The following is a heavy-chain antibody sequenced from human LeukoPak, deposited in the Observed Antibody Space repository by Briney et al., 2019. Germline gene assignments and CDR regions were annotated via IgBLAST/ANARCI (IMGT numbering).Heavy chain of an antibody. J-gene: IGHJ5*02. CDR3: AREIEDIVLMGWFDP. CDR1: GYTFTSYG. Sequence: GASVKVSCKASGYTFTSYGISWVRQAPGQELEWMGWISAYNGNTNYAQKLKGRVTMTTDISTSTAYMELRSLRSDDTAVYYCAREIEDIVLMGWFDPWGQGTLVTVSP. V-gene: IGHV1-18*01. CDR2: ISAYNGNT. D-gene: IGHD2-8*01.